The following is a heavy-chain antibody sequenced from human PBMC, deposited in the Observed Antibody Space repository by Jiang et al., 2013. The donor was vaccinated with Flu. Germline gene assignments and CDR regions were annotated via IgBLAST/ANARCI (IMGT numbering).Heavy chain of an antibody. Sequence: VQLVESGGGLVQPGGSLRLSCAASGFTFSSYWMHWVRQVPGKGLVWVSRINTDASTTSYADSVKGRFTISRDNAKNTLYLQMNSLRAEDTAVYYCARVPVGWYYFDYWGQGTLVTVSS. CDR1: GFTFSSYW. V-gene: IGHV3-74*01. CDR3: ARVPVGWYYFDY. D-gene: IGHD6-19*01. CDR2: INTDASTT. J-gene: IGHJ4*02.